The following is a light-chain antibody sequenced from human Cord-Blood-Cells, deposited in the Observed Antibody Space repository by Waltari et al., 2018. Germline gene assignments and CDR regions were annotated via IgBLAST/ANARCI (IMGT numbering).Light chain of an antibody. CDR1: QSVLYSSNNQNY. CDR2: WAS. Sequence: DIVMTQSPDSLAVSLGERATTNCKSTQSVLYSSNNQNYLAWYQQKPGQPPQLLIYWASTRESGVPDRFSGSGSGTDFTLTISSLQAEDVAVYYCQQYYSTPYTFGQGTKLEIK. V-gene: IGKV4-1*01. CDR3: QQYYSTPYT. J-gene: IGKJ2*01.